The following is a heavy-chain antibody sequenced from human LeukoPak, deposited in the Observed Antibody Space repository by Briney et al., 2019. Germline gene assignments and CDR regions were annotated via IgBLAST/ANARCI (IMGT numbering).Heavy chain of an antibody. Sequence: GGSLRLSCAASGFTFSSYAMSWVRQAPGKGLEWVSAISGSGGSTYYADSVKGRFTISRDNSKNTLYLQMNSLRAEDTAVYYCVKDILAAGHPDAFDIWGQGTMVTVSS. CDR2: ISGSGGST. V-gene: IGHV3-23*01. CDR3: VKDILAAGHPDAFDI. D-gene: IGHD6-13*01. CDR1: GFTFSSYA. J-gene: IGHJ3*02.